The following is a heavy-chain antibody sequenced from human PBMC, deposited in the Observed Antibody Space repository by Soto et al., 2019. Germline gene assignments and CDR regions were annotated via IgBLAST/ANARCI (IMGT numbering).Heavy chain of an antibody. D-gene: IGHD5-12*01. J-gene: IGHJ5*02. Sequence: QLQLQESGPGLVKPSETLSLTCTVSGGSISSSSYYWGWIRQPPGKGLEYIGSIYYGGSTYYNPSLKSRVTISVDTSKNQFSLKLSSGTAADTAVYYCARLSVTPRARWLDWFDPWGQGTLVTVSS. V-gene: IGHV4-39*01. CDR1: GGSISSSSYY. CDR2: IYYGGST. CDR3: ARLSVTPRARWLDWFDP.